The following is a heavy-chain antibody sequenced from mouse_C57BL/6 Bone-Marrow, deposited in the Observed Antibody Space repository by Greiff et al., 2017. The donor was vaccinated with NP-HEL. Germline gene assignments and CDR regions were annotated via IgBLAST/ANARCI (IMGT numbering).Heavy chain of an antibody. V-gene: IGHV5-4*03. CDR2: ISDGGSYT. D-gene: IGHD2-3*01. CDR1: GFTFSSYA. Sequence: EVMLVESGGGLVKPGGSLKLSCAASGFTFSSYAMSWVRQTPEKRLEWVATISDGGSYTYYPDNVKGRFTISRDNAKNNLYLQMSHLKSEDTAMYYCARVTYDGYSYAYWGQGTLVTVSA. J-gene: IGHJ3*01. CDR3: ARVTYDGYSYAY.